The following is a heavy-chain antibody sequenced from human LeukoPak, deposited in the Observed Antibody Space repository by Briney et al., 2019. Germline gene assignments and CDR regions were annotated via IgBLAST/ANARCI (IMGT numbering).Heavy chain of an antibody. D-gene: IGHD6-13*01. CDR2: INHSGST. CDR3: ARGRDSSSWYSYYYGMDV. J-gene: IGHJ6*02. Sequence: PSETLSLTCAVCGGSFSGYYWSWIRQPPGKGLEWIGEINHSGSTNYNPSLKSRVTISVDTSKNQFSLKLSSVTAADTAVYYCARGRDSSSWYSYYYGMDVWGQGTTVTVSS. CDR1: GGSFSGYY. V-gene: IGHV4-34*01.